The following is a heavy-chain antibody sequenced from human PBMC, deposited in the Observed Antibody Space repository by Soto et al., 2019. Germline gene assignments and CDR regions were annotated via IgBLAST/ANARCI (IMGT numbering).Heavy chain of an antibody. V-gene: IGHV3-23*01. CDR1: GFTFSSYA. CDR2: ISGSGGST. CDR3: AKESSGPYEIVAVDY. J-gene: IGHJ4*02. Sequence: GGSLRLSCAASGFTFSSYAMSWVRQAPGKGLEWVSGISGSGGSTYYAGSVKGRFTISRDNSKNTLYLQMNSLRAEDTAVYYCAKESSGPYEIVAVDYWGQGTLVTVSS. D-gene: IGHD3-16*02.